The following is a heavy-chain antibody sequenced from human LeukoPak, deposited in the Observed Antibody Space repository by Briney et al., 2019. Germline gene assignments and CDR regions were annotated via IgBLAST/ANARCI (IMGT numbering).Heavy chain of an antibody. D-gene: IGHD3-3*01. CDR1: GGTFSSYA. V-gene: IGHV1-69*05. CDR2: IIPIFGTA. Sequence: SVKVSCKASGGTFSSYAISWVRQAPGQGLEWMGRIIPIFGTANYAQKFQGRVTIPTDESKSTAYMELSSLRSEDTAVYYCARTDYDFWSGNTGGAFDIWGQGTMVTVSS. CDR3: ARTDYDFWSGNTGGAFDI. J-gene: IGHJ3*02.